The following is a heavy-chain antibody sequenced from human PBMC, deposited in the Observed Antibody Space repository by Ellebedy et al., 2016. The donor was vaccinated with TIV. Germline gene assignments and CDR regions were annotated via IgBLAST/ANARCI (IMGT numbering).Heavy chain of an antibody. CDR2: IYTSGST. CDR3: ARGYSGYDFEYYYYGIDV. CDR1: GGSISSYY. J-gene: IGHJ6*02. D-gene: IGHD5-12*01. V-gene: IGHV4-4*07. Sequence: SETLSLXXTVSGGSISSYYWSWIRQPAGKGLEWIGRIYTSGSTNYNPSLKSRVTMSVDTSKNQFSLKLSSVTAADTAVYYCARGYSGYDFEYYYYGIDVWGQGTTVTVSS.